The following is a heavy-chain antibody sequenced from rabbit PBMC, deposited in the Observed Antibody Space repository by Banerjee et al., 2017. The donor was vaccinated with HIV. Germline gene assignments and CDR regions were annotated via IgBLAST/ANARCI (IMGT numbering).Heavy chain of an antibody. Sequence: QQQLEESGGGLVKPGGTLTLTCTTSGFSFSSYGISWVRQAPGKGLELIACIDTSSGSTWYASWVNGRFTISRSTSLNTVDLKMTSLTAADTATYFCARFIGNGVGDFDPWGPGTLVTVS. V-gene: IGHV1S43*01. D-gene: IGHD2-1*01. J-gene: IGHJ2*01. CDR2: IDTSSGST. CDR3: ARFIGNGVGDFDP. CDR1: GFSFSSYG.